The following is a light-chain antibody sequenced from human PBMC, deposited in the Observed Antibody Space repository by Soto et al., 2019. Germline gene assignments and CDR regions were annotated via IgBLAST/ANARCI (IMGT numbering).Light chain of an antibody. V-gene: IGKV3-15*01. CDR3: QQDSSWPLS. Sequence: EIVMTQSPATLSVSPGERVTLSCRASQDIRSSLAWYQQKPGQAPRRLINGASIRATGVPATFSGSGSGTEFTLSISSLQSEHVGVYYCQQDSSWPLSFGGGTKVEIK. CDR2: GAS. CDR1: QDIRSS. J-gene: IGKJ4*01.